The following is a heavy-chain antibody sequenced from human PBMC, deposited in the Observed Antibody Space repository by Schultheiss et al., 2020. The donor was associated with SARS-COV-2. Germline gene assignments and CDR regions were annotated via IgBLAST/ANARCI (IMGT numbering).Heavy chain of an antibody. CDR1: GFTFSNYE. V-gene: IGHV3-48*03. Sequence: GSLRLSCAASGFTFSNYEMNWVRQAPGKGLEWVSYISSSGRTIYYADSVRGRFTISRDNAKSSLYLQMNSLRADDTAVYYCVRSVAGRIPALWGQGNLVTVSS. D-gene: IGHD2-2*01. CDR3: VRSVAGRIPAL. CDR2: ISSSGRTI. J-gene: IGHJ4*02.